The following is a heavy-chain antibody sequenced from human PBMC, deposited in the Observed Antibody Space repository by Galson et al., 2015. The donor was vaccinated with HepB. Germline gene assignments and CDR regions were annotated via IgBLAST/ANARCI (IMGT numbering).Heavy chain of an antibody. D-gene: IGHD2-15*01. CDR2: INPNSGGT. J-gene: IGHJ4*02. CDR3: ARTLGYCSGGSCYGLDY. CDR1: GYTFTGYY. Sequence: SVKVSCKASGYTFTGYYMHWVRQAPGQGLEWMGRINPNSGGTNYAQKFQGRVTMTRDTSISTAYMELSRLRSDDTAVYYCARTLGYCSGGSCYGLDYWGQGTLVTVSS. V-gene: IGHV1-2*06.